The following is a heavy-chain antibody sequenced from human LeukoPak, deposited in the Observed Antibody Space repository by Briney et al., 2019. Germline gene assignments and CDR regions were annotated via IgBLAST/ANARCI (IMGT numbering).Heavy chain of an antibody. Sequence: GGSLRLSCAASGFTFSSYAMHWVRQAPGKGLEWVAVISYDGSNKYYADSVKGRFTISRDNSKNTPYLQMNSLRAEDTAVYYCARDAVVAATDSLIHWFDPWGQGTLVTVSS. CDR2: ISYDGSNK. D-gene: IGHD2-15*01. J-gene: IGHJ5*02. CDR3: ARDAVVAATDSLIHWFDP. CDR1: GFTFSSYA. V-gene: IGHV3-30-3*01.